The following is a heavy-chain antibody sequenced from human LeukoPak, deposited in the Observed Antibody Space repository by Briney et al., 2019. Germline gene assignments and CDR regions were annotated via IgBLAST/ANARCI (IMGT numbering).Heavy chain of an antibody. Sequence: PGGSLSLSCAASGFTFSTYWLSWVRPAPGKGLEWVANINREESENYYGHSAQGRFTISRDNAENSLYLQMNSLRADDTAVYYCAKWGPYCNSNYCPALDYWGQGALVTVSS. J-gene: IGHJ4*02. CDR2: INREESEN. CDR1: GFTFSTYW. D-gene: IGHD2/OR15-2a*01. CDR3: AKWGPYCNSNYCPALDY. V-gene: IGHV3-7*01.